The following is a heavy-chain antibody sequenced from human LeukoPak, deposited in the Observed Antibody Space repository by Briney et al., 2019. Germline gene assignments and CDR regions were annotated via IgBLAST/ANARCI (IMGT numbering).Heavy chain of an antibody. J-gene: IGHJ5*02. CDR2: ISSSSSFI. D-gene: IGHD6-13*01. Sequence: PGGSLRLSCAASGFTFSPYTMTWVRQAPGKGLEWVSSISSSSSFIYYADSVKGRFTISRDNAKNSLDLQMSSLRAEDTGVYYCARGNPPGAAPGIGSLSWGQGTLVTVSS. CDR3: ARGNPPGAAPGIGSLS. V-gene: IGHV3-21*01. CDR1: GFTFSPYT.